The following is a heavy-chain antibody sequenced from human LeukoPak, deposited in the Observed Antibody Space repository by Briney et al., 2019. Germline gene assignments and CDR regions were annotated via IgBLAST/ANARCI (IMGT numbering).Heavy chain of an antibody. D-gene: IGHD3-10*01. Sequence: ASVKVSCKASGYTFTGYYMHWVRQAPGQGLEWMGWINPNSGGTNYAQKFQGRVTMTRDTSISTAYMELSRLRSDDTAVYYCARTPTTMVRRVIFGPGGSGMDVWGQGTTVTVSS. CDR1: GYTFTGYY. V-gene: IGHV1-2*02. CDR3: ARTPTTMVRRVIFGPGGSGMDV. J-gene: IGHJ6*02. CDR2: INPNSGGT.